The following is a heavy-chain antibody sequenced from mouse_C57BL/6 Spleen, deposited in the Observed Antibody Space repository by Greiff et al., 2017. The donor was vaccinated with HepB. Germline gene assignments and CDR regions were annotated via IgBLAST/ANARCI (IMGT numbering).Heavy chain of an antibody. J-gene: IGHJ2*01. Sequence: EVQRVESGGGLVQPGGSLSLSCAASGFTFTDYYMSWVRQPPGKALEWLGFIRNKANGYTTEYSASVKGRFTISRDNSQSILYLQMNALRAEDSATYYCARSLSHYYGSSLDYWGQGTTLTVSS. CDR1: GFTFTDYY. CDR3: ARSLSHYYGSSLDY. CDR2: IRNKANGYTT. V-gene: IGHV7-3*01. D-gene: IGHD1-1*01.